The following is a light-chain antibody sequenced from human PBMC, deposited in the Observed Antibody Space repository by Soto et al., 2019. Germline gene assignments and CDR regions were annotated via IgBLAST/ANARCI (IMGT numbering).Light chain of an antibody. J-gene: IGKJ5*01. CDR3: QQAYSFPIT. CDR1: QSISNW. Sequence: DIQTTQSPSTLSASVGDRVTITCRASQSISNWLAWYQQKPGKAPKLLIYKASSLQSGVPARFSGSGSGTDFTLSINSLQPEDFATYYCQQAYSFPITFGQGTRLEIK. CDR2: KAS. V-gene: IGKV1-5*03.